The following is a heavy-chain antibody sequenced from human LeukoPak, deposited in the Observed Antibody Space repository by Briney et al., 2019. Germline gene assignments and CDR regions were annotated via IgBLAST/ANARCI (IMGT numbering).Heavy chain of an antibody. V-gene: IGHV4-30-4*07. Sequence: SETLSLTCAVSGGSISSGGYSWSWIRQPPGKGLEWIGYIYYSGSTYYNPSLKSRVTMSVDTSKNQFSLKLSSVTAADTAVYYCARYFTLAAAGEYYFDYWGQGTLVTVSS. CDR1: GGSISSGGYS. CDR2: IYYSGST. J-gene: IGHJ4*02. D-gene: IGHD6-13*01. CDR3: ARYFTLAAAGEYYFDY.